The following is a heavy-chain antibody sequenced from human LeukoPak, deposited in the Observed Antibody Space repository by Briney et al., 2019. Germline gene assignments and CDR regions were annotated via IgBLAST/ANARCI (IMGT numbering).Heavy chain of an antibody. Sequence: ASVTVSCKASGYTFTDYYLHWVRQAPGQGLEWMGRINPNSGGTNYAQKFQGRVTMTRDTSISTAYMELSRLRSDDTAVYYCASYCSGGSCYSGWASFDYWGQGTLVTVSS. J-gene: IGHJ4*02. V-gene: IGHV1-2*06. CDR2: INPNSGGT. CDR1: GYTFTDYY. CDR3: ASYCSGGSCYSGWASFDY. D-gene: IGHD2-15*01.